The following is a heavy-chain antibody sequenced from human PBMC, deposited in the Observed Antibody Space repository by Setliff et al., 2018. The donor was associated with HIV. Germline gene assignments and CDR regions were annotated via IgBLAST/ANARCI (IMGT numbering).Heavy chain of an antibody. CDR2: IYSGGGT. CDR3: ARDQPLSH. V-gene: IGHV3-66*02. J-gene: IGHJ4*02. CDR1: GVSVSNND. D-gene: IGHD3-16*02. Sequence: VGSMRLSCAASGVSVSNNDMSWVRQAPGKGLEWVSVIYSGGGTYYADSVKGRFTISRDTSKNTLYLQMNSLSPEDTAVYFRARDQPLSHWGQGTLVTVSS.